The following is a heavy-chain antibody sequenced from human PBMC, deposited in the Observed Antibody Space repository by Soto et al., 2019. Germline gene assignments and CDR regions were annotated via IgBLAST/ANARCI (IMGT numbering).Heavy chain of an antibody. V-gene: IGHV5-51*01. J-gene: IGHJ4*02. CDR3: ARGDSTVDSNPPFDY. CDR1: GYTFRTYW. Sequence: PGESLRISCQASGYTFRTYWIGWVRPLPGKGLEWMGIIYPGDSDTRYSPSFQGQVTISADKSISTAYLQWSSLKASDTAMYYCARGDSTVDSNPPFDYWGQGTLVTVSS. CDR2: IYPGDSDT. D-gene: IGHD4-4*01.